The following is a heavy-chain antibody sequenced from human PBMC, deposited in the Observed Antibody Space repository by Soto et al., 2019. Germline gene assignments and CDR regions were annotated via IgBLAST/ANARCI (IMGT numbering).Heavy chain of an antibody. Sequence: SETLSLTCTVSGGSISSGDYYWSWIRHPPGKGLEWIGYIYYSGSTYYNPSLKSRVTISVDTSKNQFSLKLSSVTAADTAVYYCARVLLWFGEPFRFDPWGQGTLVTVSS. CDR1: GGSISSGDYY. V-gene: IGHV4-30-4*01. CDR3: ARVLLWFGEPFRFDP. CDR2: IYYSGST. J-gene: IGHJ5*02. D-gene: IGHD3-10*01.